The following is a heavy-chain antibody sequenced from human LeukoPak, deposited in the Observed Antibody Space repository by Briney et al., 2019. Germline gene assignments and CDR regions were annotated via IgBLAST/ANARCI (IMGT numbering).Heavy chain of an antibody. CDR3: AKDRKLATGGEAFDY. CDR1: GFTFSSYG. Sequence: PGGSLRLSCAASGFTFSSYGMHWVRQAPGEGLEWVAVVSSEGTVQYYADSAKGRFTISRDNSKNTLYLQMNSLRAEDTAVYYCAKDRKLATGGEAFDYWGQGTLVTVSS. V-gene: IGHV3-30*18. J-gene: IGHJ4*02. CDR2: VSSEGTVQ. D-gene: IGHD3-16*01.